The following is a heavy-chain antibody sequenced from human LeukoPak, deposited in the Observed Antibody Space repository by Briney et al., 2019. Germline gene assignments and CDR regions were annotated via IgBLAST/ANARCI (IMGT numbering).Heavy chain of an antibody. CDR2: ISGDNGDT. V-gene: IGHV1-18*04. CDR1: GYTFTMYG. Sequence: AASVTVSFTASGYTFTMYGIRWVRQAPGQGLEWVGWISGDNGDTNYAQNFQGRVTMSTDTSTSTAYMELRRLRSDDTAVYYCARRSMDVWGQGTTVTASS. J-gene: IGHJ6*02. CDR3: ARRSMDV.